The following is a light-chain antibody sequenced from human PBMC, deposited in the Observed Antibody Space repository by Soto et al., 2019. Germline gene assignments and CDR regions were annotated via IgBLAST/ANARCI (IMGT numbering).Light chain of an antibody. V-gene: IGKV3-20*01. Sequence: VMTQSAAPLSVSAGEGVTLSWRASQGIGDTLAWYQHKPGQTPRLLIYGTSSRATGIPDRFSGSGSGTDFTLTISRLEPEDFAVYYCQQYGSSGTFGQGTKVDIK. CDR3: QQYGSSGT. J-gene: IGKJ1*01. CDR1: QGIGDT. CDR2: GTS.